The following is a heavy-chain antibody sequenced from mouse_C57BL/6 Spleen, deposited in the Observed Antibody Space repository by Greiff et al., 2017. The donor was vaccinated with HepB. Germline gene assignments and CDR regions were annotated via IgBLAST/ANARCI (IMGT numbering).Heavy chain of an antibody. CDR3: AREGIHSNYGGSYAMDY. Sequence: EVQGVESGGGLVKPGGSLKLSCAASGFTFSDYGMHWVRQAPEKGLEWVAYISSGSSTIYYADTVKGRFTISRDNAKNTLFLQMTSLRSEDTAMYYCAREGIHSNYGGSYAMDYWGQGTSVTVSS. D-gene: IGHD2-5*01. CDR2: ISSGSSTI. J-gene: IGHJ4*01. V-gene: IGHV5-17*01. CDR1: GFTFSDYG.